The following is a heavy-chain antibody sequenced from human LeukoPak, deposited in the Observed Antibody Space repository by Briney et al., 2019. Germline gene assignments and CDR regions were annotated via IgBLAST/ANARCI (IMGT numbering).Heavy chain of an antibody. J-gene: IGHJ4*02. V-gene: IGHV4-39*07. CDR2: IYYSGST. D-gene: IGHD5-12*01. CDR3: ARDRGLGGYGPFDY. Sequence: PSETLSLTCTVSGGSISSYYWGWIRQPPGKGLEWIGSIYYSGSTYYNPSHKSRVTISVDTSKNQFSLKLSSVTAADTAVYYCARDRGLGGYGPFDYWGQGTLVTVSS. CDR1: GGSISSYY.